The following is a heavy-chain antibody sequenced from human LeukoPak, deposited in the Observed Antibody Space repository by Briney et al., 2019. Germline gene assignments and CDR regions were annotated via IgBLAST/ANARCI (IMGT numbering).Heavy chain of an antibody. CDR3: ARVTGYSSGWFYATAKGAFDI. Sequence: ASVKVSCKASGYTFTSYYMHWVRQAPGQGLEWMGIINPSGGSTSYAQKFQGRVTMTRDTSTSTVYMELSSLRSGDTAVYYCARVTGYSSGWFYATAKGAFDIWGQGTMVTVSS. CDR2: INPSGGST. CDR1: GYTFTSYY. J-gene: IGHJ3*02. D-gene: IGHD6-19*01. V-gene: IGHV1-46*01.